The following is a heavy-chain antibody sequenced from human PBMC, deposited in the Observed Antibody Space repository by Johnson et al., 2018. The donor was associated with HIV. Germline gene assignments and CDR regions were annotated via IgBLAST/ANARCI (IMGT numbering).Heavy chain of an antibody. CDR3: ATPWDLLGAFNI. CDR2: IWYDGNNK. V-gene: IGHV3-30*02. CDR1: GFTFSSYG. Sequence: QVQLVESGGGVVQPGGSLRLSCVVSGFTFSSYGMHWVRQAPGKGLEWVAFIWYDGNNKFYTDSVKGRFTISRDNSKNTLYRQMNSLKIEDTAVYYCATPWDLLGAFNIWGQGTMVTVSS. D-gene: IGHD1-26*01. J-gene: IGHJ3*02.